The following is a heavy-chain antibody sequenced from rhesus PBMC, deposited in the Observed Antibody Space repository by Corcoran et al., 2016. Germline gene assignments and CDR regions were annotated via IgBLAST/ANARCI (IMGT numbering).Heavy chain of an antibody. CDR3: TRELDSGYWYY. CDR1: GFTFSSYA. Sequence: EVQLVESGGGLVQPGGSLRLSCSASGFTFSSYAMSWVRQALGKGLEWVSSISNTVKTKDYADAGKGRFTVSSDNAKQSLSLQMNSLTTEDTAVYYCTRELDSGYWYYWGQGVLVTVSS. V-gene: IGHV3S4*01. J-gene: IGHJ4*01. D-gene: IGHD1-44*01. CDR2: ISNTVKTK.